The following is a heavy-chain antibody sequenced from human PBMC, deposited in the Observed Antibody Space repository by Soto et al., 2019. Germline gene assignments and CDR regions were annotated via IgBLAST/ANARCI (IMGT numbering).Heavy chain of an antibody. Sequence: TGGSLRLSCAASGFTFSSYAMHWVRQAPGKGLEWVAVISYDGSNKYYADSVKGRFTISRDNSKNTLYLQMNSLRAEDTAVYYCARSGSYGAFDIWGQGTMVTVSS. V-gene: IGHV3-30-3*01. CDR1: GFTFSSYA. CDR3: ARSGSYGAFDI. CDR2: ISYDGSNK. J-gene: IGHJ3*02. D-gene: IGHD1-26*01.